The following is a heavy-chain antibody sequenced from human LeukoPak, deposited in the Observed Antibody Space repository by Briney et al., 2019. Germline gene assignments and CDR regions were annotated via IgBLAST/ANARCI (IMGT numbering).Heavy chain of an antibody. J-gene: IGHJ4*02. CDR1: GGTFSSYA. CDR3: ARDRGGYDYIFDY. CDR2: IIPIFGTA. Sequence: SVKVSCKASGGTFSSYAISWVRQAPGQGLEWMGGIIPIFGTANYAQKFQGRVTITADKSTSTAYMELSSLRSEDTAVYYCARDRGGYDYIFDYWGQGTLVTVSS. D-gene: IGHD5-12*01. V-gene: IGHV1-69*06.